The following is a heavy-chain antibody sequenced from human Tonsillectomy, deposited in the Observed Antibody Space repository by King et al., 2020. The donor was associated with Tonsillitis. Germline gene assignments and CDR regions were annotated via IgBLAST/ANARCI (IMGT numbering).Heavy chain of an antibody. V-gene: IGHV2-5*02. CDR2: IYWDDDK. CDR3: AHNFKVSSGYYRSH. D-gene: IGHD3-22*01. J-gene: IGHJ4*02. Sequence: TLKESGPTLVKPTQTLTLTCTFSGFSLITGGVSVHWIRQPPGKALEWLALIYWDDDKLYSPSLKSRPTITKDTSKNQVDLIMTNMDPMDTATYFCAHNFKVSSGYYRSHWGQGTLVTVSS. CDR1: GFSLITGGVS.